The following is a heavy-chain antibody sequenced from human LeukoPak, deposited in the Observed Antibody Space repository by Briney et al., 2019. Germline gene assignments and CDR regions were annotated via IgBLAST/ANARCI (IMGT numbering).Heavy chain of an antibody. V-gene: IGHV4-39*01. CDR1: GGSISSGSYY. CDR2: IYYSGST. J-gene: IGHJ4*02. CDR3: AREKQWLVWGNYFDY. Sequence: PSETLSLTCTVSGGSISSGSYYWGWIRQPPGKGLEWIGSIYYSGSTYYNPSLKSRVTISVDTSKNQFSLKLSSVTAAVTAVYYCAREKQWLVWGNYFDYWGQGTLVTVSS. D-gene: IGHD6-19*01.